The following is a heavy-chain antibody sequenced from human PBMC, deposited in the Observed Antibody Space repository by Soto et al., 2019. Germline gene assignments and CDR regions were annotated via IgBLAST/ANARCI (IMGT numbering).Heavy chain of an antibody. J-gene: IGHJ4*02. CDR1: GYTFTSYG. CDR2: ISVYNGNT. D-gene: IGHD3-3*01. CDR3: ARVYDFWSGYQTPFDY. V-gene: IGHV1-18*01. Sequence: GASVKVSCKASGYTFTSYGISWVRQAPGQGPEWMGWISVYNGNTKYAQKLQGRLTLTTDTSTSTAYMELRSLRSDDTAVYYCARVYDFWSGYQTPFDYWGQGTLVTVSS.